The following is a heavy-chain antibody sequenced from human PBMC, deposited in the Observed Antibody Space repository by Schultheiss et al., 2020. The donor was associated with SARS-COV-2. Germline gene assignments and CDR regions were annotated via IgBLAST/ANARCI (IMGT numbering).Heavy chain of an antibody. CDR2: IYPGDSDT. CDR3: TRSDFGDTGTQLDY. J-gene: IGHJ4*02. V-gene: IGHV5-51*01. CDR1: GYTFASYW. D-gene: IGHD4-17*01. Sequence: GESLKISCQGSGYTFASYWIGWVRQKPGKGLEWMGIIYPGDSDTRYSPSFRGQVTISADKYISTAYLQWSSLKASDTAMYYCTRSDFGDTGTQLDYWGQGTLVTVSS.